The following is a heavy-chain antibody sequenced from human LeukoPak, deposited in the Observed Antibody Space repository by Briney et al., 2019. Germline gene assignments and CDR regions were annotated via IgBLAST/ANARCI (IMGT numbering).Heavy chain of an antibody. D-gene: IGHD1-20*01. J-gene: IGHJ5*02. CDR3: TKGSSYNWILFDH. Sequence: SETLSLTCAVSGDPISDFYWSWIRQPAGKGLEWIGRISASGTTDYNPSLKRRLTMSVDTSKNQVSLRLSSVTAADTAMYYCTKGSSYNWILFDHWRQGALVTVSS. V-gene: IGHV4-4*07. CDR2: ISASGTT. CDR1: GDPISDFY.